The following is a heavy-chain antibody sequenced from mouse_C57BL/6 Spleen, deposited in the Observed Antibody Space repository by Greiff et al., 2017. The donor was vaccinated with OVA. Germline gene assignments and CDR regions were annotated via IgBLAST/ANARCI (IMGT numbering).Heavy chain of an antibody. V-gene: IGHV1-52*01. J-gene: IGHJ2*01. Sequence: QVHVKQPGAELVRPGSSVKLSCKASGYTFTSYWMHWVKQRPIQGLEWIGNIDPSDSETHYNQKFKDKATLTVDKSSSTAYMQLSSLTSEDSAVYYCARWEGGYYFDYWGKGTTLTVSS. CDR3: ARWEGGYYFDY. CDR1: GYTFTSYW. CDR2: IDPSDSET. D-gene: IGHD3-2*02.